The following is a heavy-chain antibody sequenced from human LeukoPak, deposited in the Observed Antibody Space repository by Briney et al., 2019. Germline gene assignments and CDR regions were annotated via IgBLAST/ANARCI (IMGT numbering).Heavy chain of an antibody. CDR2: IYSGGST. D-gene: IGHD2-15*01. V-gene: IGHV3-53*01. CDR1: GFIASSNY. CDR3: AKDFCGGSCSNYYYYGMDV. J-gene: IGHJ6*02. Sequence: GGSLRLSCAASGFIASSNYMSWVRQAPGKGLEWISLIYSGGSTYYADSVKGRFTISRDNSKNTLYLQMNSLRAEDTAVYYCAKDFCGGSCSNYYYYGMDVWGQGTTVTVSS.